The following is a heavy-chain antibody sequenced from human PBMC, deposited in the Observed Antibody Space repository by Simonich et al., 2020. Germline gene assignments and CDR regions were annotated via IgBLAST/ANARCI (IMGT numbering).Heavy chain of an antibody. CDR3: ARSLGYYYYYYGMDV. CDR1: GGSISSYY. V-gene: IGHV4-59*08. D-gene: IGHD1-26*01. Sequence: QVRLQESGPGLVKPSETLSLTCTVSGGSISSYYWSWIRQPPGKGLEWIGYIYYSESTNYNPSLKSRVTISVDTSKNQFSLKLSSVTAADTAVYYCARSLGYYYYYYGMDVWGQGTTVTVSS. J-gene: IGHJ6*02. CDR2: IYYSEST.